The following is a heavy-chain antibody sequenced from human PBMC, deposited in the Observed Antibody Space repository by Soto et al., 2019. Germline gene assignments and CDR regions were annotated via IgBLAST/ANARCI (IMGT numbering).Heavy chain of an antibody. Sequence: GGSLRLSCAASGFTGSSNYMSWVRQAPGKGLEWVSVIYSGGSTYYADSVSGRFTLSRDNSKNTLYLQMDSLRAEDTAVYYCAGSRLRYYAQAYWGQGTLVNVSS. J-gene: IGHJ4*02. CDR3: AGSRLRYYAQAY. CDR2: IYSGGST. D-gene: IGHD3-9*01. CDR1: GFTGSSNY. V-gene: IGHV3-66*01.